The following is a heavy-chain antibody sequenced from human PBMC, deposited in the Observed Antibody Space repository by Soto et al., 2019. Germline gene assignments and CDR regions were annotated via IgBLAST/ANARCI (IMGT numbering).Heavy chain of an antibody. CDR2: IYYSGST. V-gene: IGHV4-39*01. Sequence: SETLSLSCTVSGGSISSSSYYWGWIRQPPGKGLEWIGSIYYSGSTYYNPSLKSRVTISVDTSKNQFSLKLSSVTAADTAVYYCCLWFGESHYYGMDVWGQGTTVTGLL. CDR1: GGSISSSSYY. D-gene: IGHD3-10*01. J-gene: IGHJ6*02. CDR3: CLWFGESHYYGMDV.